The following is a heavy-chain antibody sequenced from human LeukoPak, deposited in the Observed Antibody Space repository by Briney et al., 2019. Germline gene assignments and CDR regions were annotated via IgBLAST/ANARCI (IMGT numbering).Heavy chain of an antibody. CDR2: ISYDGSDK. CDR1: GFTFSSYA. Sequence: PGGSLRLSCAASGFTFSSYAMHWVRRAPGKGLEWVAVISYDGSDKYYADSVKGRFSISRDNSKNTLDMQMSSLRDEDTAVYYCAGVSESGWYYFDYWGQGTLVTVSS. D-gene: IGHD6-19*01. V-gene: IGHV3-30*03. J-gene: IGHJ4*02. CDR3: AGVSESGWYYFDY.